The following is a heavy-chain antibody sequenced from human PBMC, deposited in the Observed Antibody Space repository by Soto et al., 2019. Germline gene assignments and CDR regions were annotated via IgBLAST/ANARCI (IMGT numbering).Heavy chain of an antibody. D-gene: IGHD1-20*01. CDR2: IDPSDSYI. CDR3: AIVTAEPAYNYFDF. CDR1: GYKFTNYW. Sequence: PGESLNSSWKGSGYKFTNYWLSWVRQTPGKGLEWMGGIDPSDSYINYSPSFRGHVTISIDESISTAHLQWSSLKASDTATYYCAIVTAEPAYNYFDFSGQGTLVTVSS. V-gene: IGHV5-10-1*01. J-gene: IGHJ4*02.